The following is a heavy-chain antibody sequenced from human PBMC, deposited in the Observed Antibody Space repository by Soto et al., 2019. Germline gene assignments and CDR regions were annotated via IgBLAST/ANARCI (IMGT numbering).Heavy chain of an antibody. Sequence: GASLRLCSVASGFTYSSSARNWVRQAPGKGLEWVSTISGSGVDKYYADSVKGRFTISRDNSNNTVSLQMKSLRAEDAAVYYCAKDRSPGAITWNVYWGQGTLVTVSS. CDR2: ISGSGVDK. J-gene: IGHJ4*02. CDR3: AKDRSPGAITWNVY. V-gene: IGHV3-23*01. CDR1: GFTYSSSA. D-gene: IGHD1-26*01.